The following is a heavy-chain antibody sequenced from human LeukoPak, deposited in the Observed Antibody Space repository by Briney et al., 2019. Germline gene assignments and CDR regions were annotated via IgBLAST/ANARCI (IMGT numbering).Heavy chain of an antibody. D-gene: IGHD3-3*01. V-gene: IGHV4-34*01. CDR1: GFIFSYHY. CDR3: ARLPTKYDFWSGYYVSWFDP. Sequence: NAGGSLRLSCAASGFIFSYHYMDWVRQPPGKGLEWIGEINHSGSTNYNPSLKSRVTISVDTSKNQFSLKLSSVTAADTAVYYCARLPTKYDFWSGYYVSWFDPWGQGTLVTVSS. J-gene: IGHJ5*02. CDR2: INHSGST.